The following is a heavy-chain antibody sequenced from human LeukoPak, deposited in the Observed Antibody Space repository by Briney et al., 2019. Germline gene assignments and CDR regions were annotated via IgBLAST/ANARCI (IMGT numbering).Heavy chain of an antibody. V-gene: IGHV3-30*03. J-gene: IGHJ4*02. CDR1: GFTFSSYG. Sequence: GGSLRLSCAASGFTFSSYGMHGVRQATGKGVEWVADISYDGSNKYYADSVKGLFTISRDNSKNTLYLQMNSLRAEDTAVYYGVVLAAKGSVWGQGTLVTVSS. D-gene: IGHD2-15*01. CDR2: ISYDGSNK. CDR3: VVLAAKGSV.